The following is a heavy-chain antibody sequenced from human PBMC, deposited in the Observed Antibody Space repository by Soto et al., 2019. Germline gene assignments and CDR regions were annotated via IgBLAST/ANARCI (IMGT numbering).Heavy chain of an antibody. CDR3: AISEPGGSGNYLYY. CDR2: IYHSGST. J-gene: IGHJ4*02. D-gene: IGHD1-26*01. V-gene: IGHV4-38-2*01. Sequence: SETLSLTCAVSGYSISSGYYWGWIRQPPGKGLEWIGSIYHSGSTYYNPSLKSRVTISVDTSKNQFSLKLSSVTAADTAVYYFAISEPGGSGNYLYYWGQGTLVTVSS. CDR1: GYSISSGYY.